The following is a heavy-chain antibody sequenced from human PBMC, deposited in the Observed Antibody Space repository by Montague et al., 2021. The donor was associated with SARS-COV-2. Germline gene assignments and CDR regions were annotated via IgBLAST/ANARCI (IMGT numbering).Heavy chain of an antibody. J-gene: IGHJ4*02. Sequence: ETLSLTCSVSGGSISSTSFFWAWIRQPPGKGLEWVGSMYSSGTTXYNXSLKSRVTISGDTSRNQLSVRLSSVTAADTAVYYCARSTSGWFIYWGQGTLVTVSS. CDR3: ARSTSGWFIY. V-gene: IGHV4-39*01. CDR1: GGSISSTSFF. D-gene: IGHD6-19*01. CDR2: MYSSGTT.